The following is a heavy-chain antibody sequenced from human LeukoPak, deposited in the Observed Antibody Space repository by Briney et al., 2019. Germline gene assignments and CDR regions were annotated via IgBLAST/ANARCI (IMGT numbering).Heavy chain of an antibody. J-gene: IGHJ4*02. V-gene: IGHV1-18*01. Sequence: GASVKVSCKASGYTFTSYGISWVRQAPGQGLEWMGWISAYNGNTNYAQKLQGRVTMTTDTSTSTAYMELRSLRSDDTAVYYCARPAQIRAYCGGDCYSLYFDYWGQGTVVTASS. D-gene: IGHD2-21*02. CDR2: ISAYNGNT. CDR1: GYTFTSYG. CDR3: ARPAQIRAYCGGDCYSLYFDY.